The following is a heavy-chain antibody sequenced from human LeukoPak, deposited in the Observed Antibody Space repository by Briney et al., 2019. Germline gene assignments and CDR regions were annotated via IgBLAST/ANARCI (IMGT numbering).Heavy chain of an antibody. CDR3: AKDTMFYDILTGYPHFDY. J-gene: IGHJ4*02. CDR2: ISGSGDNT. CDR1: GFTFRSFS. D-gene: IGHD3-9*01. V-gene: IGHV3-23*01. Sequence: GSLRLSCSASGFTFRSFSMSWVRQAPGKGLEWVSAISGSGDNTHYADSVKGRFTISRDNSKNTLYLQMNTLRAEDTAVYYCAKDTMFYDILTGYPHFDYWGQGTLVTVSS.